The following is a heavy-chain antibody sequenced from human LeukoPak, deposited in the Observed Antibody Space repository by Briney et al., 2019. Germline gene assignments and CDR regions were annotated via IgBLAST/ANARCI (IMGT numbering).Heavy chain of an antibody. CDR1: GFTFSSYG. Sequence: GGSLRLSCAASGFTFSSYGMHWVRQAPGKGLEWVAVIWYDGSNKYYADSVKGRFTISRDNSKNPLYLQMNSLRAEDTAVYYCAREAYSGSYWDYWGQGTLVTVSS. CDR2: IWYDGSNK. CDR3: AREAYSGSYWDY. J-gene: IGHJ4*02. V-gene: IGHV3-33*01. D-gene: IGHD1-26*01.